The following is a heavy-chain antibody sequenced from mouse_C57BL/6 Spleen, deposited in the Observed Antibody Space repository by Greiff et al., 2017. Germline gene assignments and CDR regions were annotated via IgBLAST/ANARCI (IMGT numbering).Heavy chain of an antibody. J-gene: IGHJ4*01. V-gene: IGHV1-18*01. CDR2: INPNNGGT. Sequence: EVQLQQSGPELVKPGASVKIPCKASGYTFTDYNMDWVKQSHGKSLEWIGDINPNNGGTIYNQKFKGKATLTVDKSSSTAYMELRSLTSEDTAVYYCALWGYDYDGVYYAMDYWGQGTSVTVSS. CDR1: GYTFTDYN. D-gene: IGHD2-4*01. CDR3: ALWGYDYDGVYYAMDY.